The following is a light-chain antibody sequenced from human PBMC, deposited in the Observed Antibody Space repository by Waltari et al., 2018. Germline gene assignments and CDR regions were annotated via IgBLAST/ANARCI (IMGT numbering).Light chain of an antibody. CDR3: QSYDISLSGWV. CDR2: GSI. V-gene: IGLV1-40*01. CDR1: SSNIGAACH. J-gene: IGLJ3*02. Sequence: QSVLTQPPAVSGAPGQRVSIFCAGSSSNIGAACHVNWYQQLPGTAPKLLIYGSINRPSGVPDRFSGSRSDTSASLAITGLQAEDEADYYCQSYDISLSGWVFGGGTKLTVL.